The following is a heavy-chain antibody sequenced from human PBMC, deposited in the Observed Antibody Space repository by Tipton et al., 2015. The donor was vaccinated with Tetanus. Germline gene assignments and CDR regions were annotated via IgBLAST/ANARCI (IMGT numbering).Heavy chain of an antibody. V-gene: IGHV3-33*01. D-gene: IGHD2-15*01. J-gene: IGHJ4*02. CDR1: GFIFSSYG. CDR2: SWYDGTDK. CDR3: AREGDCGGGSCFSGDFDT. Sequence: SLRLSCAASGFIFSSYGIHWVRQAPGKGLEWVAVSWYDGTDKYYADSVKGRFTISRDNSKNTLYLQMNSLRAEDTAVYYCAREGDCGGGSCFSGDFDTWGQGTQVTVSS.